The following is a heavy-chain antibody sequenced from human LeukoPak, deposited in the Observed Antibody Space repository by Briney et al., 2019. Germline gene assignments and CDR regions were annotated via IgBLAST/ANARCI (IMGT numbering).Heavy chain of an antibody. V-gene: IGHV1-18*01. CDR3: ARDRPGYYDSSNGIDY. CDR1: GYTFASYG. D-gene: IGHD3-22*01. J-gene: IGHJ4*02. CDR2: MSAYNGNT. Sequence: RASVKVSCKASGYTFASYGISWVRQAPGQGLEWMGWMSAYNGNTNYAQKLQGRVTMTTDTSTSTAYMELRSLRSDDTAVYYCARDRPGYYDSSNGIDYWGQGTLVTVSS.